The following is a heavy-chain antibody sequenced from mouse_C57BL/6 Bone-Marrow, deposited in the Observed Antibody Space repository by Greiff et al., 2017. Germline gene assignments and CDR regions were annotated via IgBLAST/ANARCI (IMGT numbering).Heavy chain of an antibody. Sequence: VKLMESGPGLVQPSQSLSITCTVSGFSLTSYGVHWVRQSPGKGLEWLGVIWSGGSTDYNAAFISRLSISKDNSKSQVFFKMNSLQADDTAIYYCARKGGYYGSSRWYFDVWGTGTTVTVSS. CDR1: GFSLTSYG. V-gene: IGHV2-2*01. CDR3: ARKGGYYGSSRWYFDV. J-gene: IGHJ1*03. D-gene: IGHD1-1*01. CDR2: IWSGGST.